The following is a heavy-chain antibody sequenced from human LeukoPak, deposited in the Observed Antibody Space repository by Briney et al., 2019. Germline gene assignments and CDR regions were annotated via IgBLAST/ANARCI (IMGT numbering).Heavy chain of an antibody. CDR2: ISSSGSTI. D-gene: IGHD2-21*02. CDR1: GFTFSDYY. Sequence: GGSLRLSCAAAGFTFSDYYMSWIRQAPGKGLEWVSYISSSGSTIYYADSVKGRFTISRDNAKNSLYLQMNSLRAEDTAVYYCAREQLAYCGGDCYSGGYWGQGTLVTVSS. CDR3: AREQLAYCGGDCYSGGY. V-gene: IGHV3-11*01. J-gene: IGHJ4*02.